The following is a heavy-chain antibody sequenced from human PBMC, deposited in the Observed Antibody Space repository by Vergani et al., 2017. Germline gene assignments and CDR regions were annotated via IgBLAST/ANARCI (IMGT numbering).Heavy chain of an antibody. CDR1: GGSISSGSYY. Sequence: QVQLQESCPGLVKPSQTLSLTCTVSGGSISSGSYYWSWLRQPAGTGLEWIGRIYTSGSTNYNPSLKRLVTISVDTSKNQFSLKLRSVTAADTAVYYCAIEHIVVVRAAILALPDYDYYCMDVWGGGTTVTVSS. CDR2: IYTSGST. D-gene: IGHD2-2*02. CDR3: AIEHIVVVRAAILALPDYDYYCMDV. V-gene: IGHV4-61*02. J-gene: IGHJ6*01.